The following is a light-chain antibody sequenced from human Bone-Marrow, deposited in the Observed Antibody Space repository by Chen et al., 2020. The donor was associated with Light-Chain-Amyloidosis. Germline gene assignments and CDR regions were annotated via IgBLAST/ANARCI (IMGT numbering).Light chain of an antibody. CDR1: DLPTKY. CDR3: QSADSSGTYGVI. Sequence: SYELTQPPSVPVSPGQTARLTCSGDDLPTKYAYWYQQKPGQAPVLVIHRDTERPSGISERFSGSSSGTTATLTISGVQAEDEADYHCQSADSSGTYGVIFGGGTKLTVL. J-gene: IGLJ2*01. CDR2: RDT. V-gene: IGLV3-25*03.